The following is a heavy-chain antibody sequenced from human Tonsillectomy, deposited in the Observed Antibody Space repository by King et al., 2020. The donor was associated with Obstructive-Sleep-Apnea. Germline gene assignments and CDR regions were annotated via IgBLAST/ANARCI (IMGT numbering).Heavy chain of an antibody. V-gene: IGHV3-74*01. CDR2: IKSDGSST. J-gene: IGHJ4*02. Sequence: GQLVESGGGLVQPGGSLRLSCAVSGFTFSNYWMHWGRQSPGKGLVWVSRIKSDGSSTTYADYVKGRFSTSRDNAKNTLYLQMNSLRVEDTAVYSCAREGDCSGGSCAYFDYWAREPWSPSPQ. CDR1: GFTFSNYW. D-gene: IGHD2-15*01. CDR3: AREGDCSGGSCAYFDY.